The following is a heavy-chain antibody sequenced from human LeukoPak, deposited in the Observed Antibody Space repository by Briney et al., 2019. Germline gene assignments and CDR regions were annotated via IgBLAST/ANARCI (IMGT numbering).Heavy chain of an antibody. CDR2: IKQDGSET. V-gene: IGHV3-7*03. D-gene: IGHD3-22*01. CDR1: GFTFTNYW. J-gene: IGHJ4*02. CDR3: AKGSYYYDSADYFDY. Sequence: PGGSLRLSCTASGFTFTNYWMSWVRQAPGQGLEWVADIKQDGSETHYIDSVKDRFTISRDNSKNTLYLQMNSLRAEDTAVYHCAKGSYYYDSADYFDYWGQGTLVTVSS.